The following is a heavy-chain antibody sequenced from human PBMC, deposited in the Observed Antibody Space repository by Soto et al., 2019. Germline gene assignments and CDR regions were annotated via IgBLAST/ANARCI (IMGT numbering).Heavy chain of an antibody. Sequence: QVQLVESGGGVVQPGRSLRLSCAASGFTFSSYGMHWVRQAPGKGLEWVAVIWYDGSNKYYADSVKGRFTISRDNSKNTLDLQMNRLRAEDPAVYYCARDGYCSGGSCYSVPVFDYWGQGTLVTVSS. CDR1: GFTFSSYG. CDR2: IWYDGSNK. CDR3: ARDGYCSGGSCYSVPVFDY. J-gene: IGHJ4*02. D-gene: IGHD2-15*01. V-gene: IGHV3-33*01.